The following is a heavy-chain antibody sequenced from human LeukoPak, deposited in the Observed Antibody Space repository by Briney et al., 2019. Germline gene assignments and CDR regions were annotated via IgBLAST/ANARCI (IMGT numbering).Heavy chain of an antibody. D-gene: IGHD6-13*01. CDR2: ISAYNGNT. CDR3: ARDSSSWYGVYFDY. V-gene: IGHV1-18*01. J-gene: IGHJ4*02. Sequence: ASVKVSCKASGYTFTSYGISWVRQAPGQGLEWMGWISAYNGNTNYAQKLQGRVTMTTDTSTSTAYMELRSPRSDDTAVYYCARDSSSWYGVYFDYWGQGTLVTVSS. CDR1: GYTFTSYG.